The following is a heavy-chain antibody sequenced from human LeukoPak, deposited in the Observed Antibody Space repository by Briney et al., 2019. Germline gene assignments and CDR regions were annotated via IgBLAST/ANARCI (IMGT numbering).Heavy chain of an antibody. V-gene: IGHV3-30-3*01. CDR3: ARDQLNCSGGSCRNWFDP. Sequence: PGGSLRLSCAASGFTFSSYAMHWVRQAPGKGLEWVAVISYDGSNKYYADSVKGRFTISRDNSKNTLYLQMNSLRAEDTAVYYSARDQLNCSGGSCRNWFDPWGQGTLVTVSS. D-gene: IGHD2-15*01. CDR2: ISYDGSNK. CDR1: GFTFSSYA. J-gene: IGHJ5*02.